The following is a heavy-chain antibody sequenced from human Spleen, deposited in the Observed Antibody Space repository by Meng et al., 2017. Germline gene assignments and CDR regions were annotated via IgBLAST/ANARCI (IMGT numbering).Heavy chain of an antibody. CDR3: TREGKFSNWYLDS. J-gene: IGHJ4*02. CDR2: IRSKTYGETT. D-gene: IGHD6-13*01. V-gene: IGHV3-49*04. CDR1: GFTFGDYA. Sequence: GESLQISCTTSGFTFGDYAMSWVRQAPGKGLEWVSFIRSKTYGETTEYAASVKGRFTISSDDSQSIAYLQMNNLKTEDTAVYYCTREGKFSNWYLDSWGQGALVTVSS.